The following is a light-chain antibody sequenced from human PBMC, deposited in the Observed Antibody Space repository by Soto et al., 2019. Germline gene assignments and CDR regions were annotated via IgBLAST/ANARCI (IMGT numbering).Light chain of an antibody. CDR3: QSYDSSPRALV. J-gene: IGLJ3*02. CDR2: TNS. V-gene: IGLV1-40*01. Sequence: QSVLTQPPSVSGAPGQGVTISCAGTSSNIGAGYDVHWYQQVPGTAPKLLIYTNSNRPSGVPDRFSGSKSGTSASLAITGLQSADEADYYCQSYDSSPRALVFGGGTKLTVL. CDR1: SSNIGAGYD.